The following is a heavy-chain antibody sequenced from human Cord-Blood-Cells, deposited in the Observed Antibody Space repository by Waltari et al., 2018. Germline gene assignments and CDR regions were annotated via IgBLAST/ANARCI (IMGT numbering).Heavy chain of an antibody. CDR3: AKLESSGWFYFDY. V-gene: IGHV3-23*01. CDR2: ISGSGGST. D-gene: IGHD6-19*01. CDR1: GFPFRSYA. Sequence: EVQLLESGGGLVQPGGSLRLSCAASGFPFRSYAVSGVRLAPGKGLEWVSAISGSGGSTYYADSVKGRFTISRDNSKNTLYLQMNSLRAEDTAVYYCAKLESSGWFYFDYWGQGTLVTVSS. J-gene: IGHJ4*02.